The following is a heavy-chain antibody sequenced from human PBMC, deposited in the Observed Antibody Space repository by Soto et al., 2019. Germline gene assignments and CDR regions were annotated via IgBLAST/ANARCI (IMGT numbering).Heavy chain of an antibody. J-gene: IGHJ5*02. CDR3: ARIESIARNWFDP. D-gene: IGHD1-26*01. V-gene: IGHV5-10-1*01. CDR2: IDPVDSYA. CDR1: GFNFTNYW. Sequence: GESLKISCKGSGFNFTNYWISRVRQMPGKGLEWMGNIDPVDSYANYSPSFQGHVTFSVDTYISAAYLQWSSLKASDTAMYFCARIESIARNWFDPWGQGNLVTVSS.